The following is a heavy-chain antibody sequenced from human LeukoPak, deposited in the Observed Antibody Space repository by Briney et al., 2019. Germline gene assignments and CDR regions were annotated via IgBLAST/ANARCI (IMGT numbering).Heavy chain of an antibody. CDR1: GFTLSSYA. CDR3: AKGRLSGVVVAGYGMDV. J-gene: IGHJ6*02. CDR2: TSGSGGST. Sequence: GGYLRLSCAASGFTLSSYAMSWVRQAPGKGLEWVSATSGSGGSTYYADSVKGRFTISRDNSKNTLYLQTNSLRAEDTAVYYCAKGRLSGVVVAGYGMDVWGQGTTITVSS. V-gene: IGHV3-23*01. D-gene: IGHD6-19*01.